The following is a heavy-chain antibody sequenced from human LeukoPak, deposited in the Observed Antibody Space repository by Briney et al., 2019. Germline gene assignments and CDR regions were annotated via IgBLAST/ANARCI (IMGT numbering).Heavy chain of an antibody. CDR1: GGSNSSSSYY. Sequence: SDTVSLMCTVCGGSNSSSSYYWGWIRQPPGKGVEWFGSIYYSGITYYNPSLKSRVTISVDTSKNQFSLKLSSVTAADTAVYYCARIGQEMATIAPPDYWGQGTLVTVSS. D-gene: IGHD5-24*01. V-gene: IGHV4-39*01. CDR3: ARIGQEMATIAPPDY. J-gene: IGHJ4*02. CDR2: IYYSGIT.